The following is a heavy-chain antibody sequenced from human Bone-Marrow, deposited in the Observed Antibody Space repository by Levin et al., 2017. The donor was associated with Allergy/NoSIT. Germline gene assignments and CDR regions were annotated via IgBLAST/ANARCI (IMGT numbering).Heavy chain of an antibody. J-gene: IGHJ6*03. Sequence: PSETLSLTCTVSGGSITSGDYHWNWIRQPPGKGLEWIGGAYYSGNTYYSPSLRSRVAISLDTSKNQFSLKLSSVTAADTAVYYCAGSPDYGDSVLFYYYMDVWGKGTTVTVSS. CDR3: AGSPDYGDSVLFYYYMDV. V-gene: IGHV4-30-4*01. CDR1: GGSITSGDYH. CDR2: AYYSGNT. D-gene: IGHD4-17*01.